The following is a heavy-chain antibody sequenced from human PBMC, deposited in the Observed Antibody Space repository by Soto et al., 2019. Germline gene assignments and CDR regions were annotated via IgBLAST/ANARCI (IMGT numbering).Heavy chain of an antibody. CDR2: VYYSGST. J-gene: IGHJ5*02. Sequence: PSETLSLTCSVSGGSIGGYYWSWIRQPPGKVLEWIGYVYYSGSTNYNPSLKSRITISVDTSKNQVSLKLTSVTAADTAVYYCARGGAVTAHNWFDPWGQGTLVNVSS. CDR1: GGSIGGYY. CDR3: ARGGAVTAHNWFDP. D-gene: IGHD6-19*01. V-gene: IGHV4-59*01.